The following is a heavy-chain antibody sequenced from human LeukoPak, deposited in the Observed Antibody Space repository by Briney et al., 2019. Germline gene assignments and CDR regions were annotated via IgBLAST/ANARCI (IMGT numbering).Heavy chain of an antibody. CDR1: GFTFSSYS. Sequence: GGSLRLSCTASGFTFSSYSMNWVRQAPGKGLEWVSSISSSSSYIYYADSVKGRFTISRDNAKNSLYLQMNSLRAEDTAVYYCARDSYLMYSGIYYAFDIWGQGTMVTVSS. V-gene: IGHV3-21*01. D-gene: IGHD1-26*01. CDR2: ISSSSSYI. CDR3: ARDSYLMYSGIYYAFDI. J-gene: IGHJ3*02.